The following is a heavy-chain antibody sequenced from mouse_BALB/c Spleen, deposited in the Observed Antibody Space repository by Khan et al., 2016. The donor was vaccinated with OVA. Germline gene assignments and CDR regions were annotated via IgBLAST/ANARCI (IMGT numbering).Heavy chain of an antibody. CDR2: MSPGNGYT. CDR1: GYTFTSYT. Sequence: QVQLKQSGAELARPGASVKMSCKASGYTFTSYTMHWVKQRPGQGLEWIGYMSPGNGYTNYNQKFRDKATLTADKSSSTAYMQLSSLTSEVSAVDYCARVGPYHANYGAWFAYWGQGTLVTVSA. CDR3: ARVGPYHANYGAWFAY. J-gene: IGHJ3*01. D-gene: IGHD2-10*01. V-gene: IGHV1-4*01.